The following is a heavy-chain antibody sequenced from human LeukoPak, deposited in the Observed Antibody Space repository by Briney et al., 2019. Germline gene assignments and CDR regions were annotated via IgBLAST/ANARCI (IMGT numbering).Heavy chain of an antibody. CDR2: INPNSGGT. V-gene: IGHV1-2*02. D-gene: IGHD5-18*01. Sequence: ASVKVSCKDSGYTFTGYYMHRVRPAPGQGLEWMGWINPNSGGTNYAQKFQGRVTMTRDTSISTAYMELSRLRSDDTAVYYCARESRGGYNPEYFQHWGQGTLVTVSS. J-gene: IGHJ1*01. CDR1: GYTFTGYY. CDR3: ARESRGGYNPEYFQH.